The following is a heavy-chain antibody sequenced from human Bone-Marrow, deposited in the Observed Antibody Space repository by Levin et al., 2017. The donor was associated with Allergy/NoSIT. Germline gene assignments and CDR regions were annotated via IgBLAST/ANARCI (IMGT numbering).Heavy chain of an antibody. J-gene: IGHJ4*02. D-gene: IGHD3-3*01. V-gene: IGHV3-53*01. CDR1: GFIVTRNY. CDR3: ARGGGNDYWSGYYVYFDD. CDR2: IYGADNT. Sequence: GGSLRLSCTGSGFIVTRNYMTWVRQAPGKGLEWVAVIYGADNTHYAESVKGRFSISRDTSNNTLYLQMNSLQAEDTGIYYCARGGGNDYWSGYYVYFDDWGQGTLVTVSS.